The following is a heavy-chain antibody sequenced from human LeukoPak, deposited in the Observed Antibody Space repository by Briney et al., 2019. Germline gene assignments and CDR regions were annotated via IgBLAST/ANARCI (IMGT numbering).Heavy chain of an antibody. CDR3: ARAPVTSCRGAYCYPFDY. CDR2: TSSSDAGT. Sequence: GGSLRLSCAASGFPLSSYAMSCVRQTPGKGLEWVSATSSSDAGTYYADSVRGRFTISRDNSKNTLYLQMNSLRVDDAVVYYCARAPVTSCRGAYCYPFDYWGQGTLVTVSS. CDR1: GFPLSSYA. D-gene: IGHD2-21*01. V-gene: IGHV3-23*01. J-gene: IGHJ4*02.